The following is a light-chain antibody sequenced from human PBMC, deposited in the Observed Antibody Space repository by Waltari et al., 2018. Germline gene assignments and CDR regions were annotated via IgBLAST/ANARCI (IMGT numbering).Light chain of an antibody. CDR2: DKN. CDR1: SLRRYY. V-gene: IGLV3-19*01. CDR3: HSRDASGSGGA. J-gene: IGLJ2*01. Sequence: SSELTQDPTMSVALGQTVSITCQGDSLRRYYASWYQQRPGQAPILVMYDKNSRPSGVPDRFSGSSSDDTASLTITGAQAKDEAYYYCHSRDASGSGGAFGGGTKLTVL.